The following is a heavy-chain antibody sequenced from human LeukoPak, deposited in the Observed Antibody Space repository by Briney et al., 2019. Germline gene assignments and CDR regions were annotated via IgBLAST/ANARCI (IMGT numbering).Heavy chain of an antibody. CDR3: AKAFSYCSSTSCPQDY. Sequence: GGSLRLSCAASGCTFSSYAMSWVRQAPGKGLEWVSAISGSGGSTYYADSVKGRFTISRDNSKNALYLQMNSLRAEDTAVYYCAKAFSYCSSTSCPQDYWGQGTLVTVSS. CDR2: ISGSGGST. CDR1: GCTFSSYA. D-gene: IGHD2-2*01. V-gene: IGHV3-23*01. J-gene: IGHJ4*02.